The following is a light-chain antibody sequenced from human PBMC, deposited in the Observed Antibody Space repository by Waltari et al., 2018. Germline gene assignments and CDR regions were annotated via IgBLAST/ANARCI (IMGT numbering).Light chain of an antibody. Sequence: DIQMTQSPSSLSASIGDRATITCRESENIGSYLNWYQQRTGEAPKLLIYATSTLQTEVPLRFSGSGSRTDFTLTISSLQPEDFATYYCQHTFETPYSFGQGTKLESK. V-gene: IGKV1-39*01. J-gene: IGKJ2*01. CDR2: ATS. CDR1: ENIGSY. CDR3: QHTFETPYS.